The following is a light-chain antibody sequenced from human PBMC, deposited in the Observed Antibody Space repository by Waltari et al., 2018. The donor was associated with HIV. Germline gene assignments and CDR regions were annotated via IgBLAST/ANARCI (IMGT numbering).Light chain of an antibody. V-gene: IGKV3-15*01. Sequence: EMVVTQSPATVSVSLGERATLSCRASHSVGINLAWYQQKPGQAPRLLIDGASTRVTDIPGRFSGSGSGTDFTLTISSLQSEDSAVYYCQQYSNRPPWTFGQGTKVEI. CDR2: GAS. CDR3: QQYSNRPPWT. J-gene: IGKJ1*01. CDR1: HSVGIN.